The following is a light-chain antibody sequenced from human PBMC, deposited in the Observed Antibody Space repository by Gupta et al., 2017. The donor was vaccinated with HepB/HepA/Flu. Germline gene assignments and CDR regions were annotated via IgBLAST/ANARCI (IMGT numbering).Light chain of an antibody. CDR2: QDN. CDR3: PESDRRTLVV. CDR1: KLGEKY. J-gene: IGLJ2*01. Sequence: SYDLTQPPSVSVSPGQTASITCSGDKLGEKYACWYQQQPGQSPVLVIYQDNKRPSGTPERCEAYNYGTTANTNASGTQAIDDAYYYSPESDRRTLVVFGGGTKLTVL. V-gene: IGLV3-1*01.